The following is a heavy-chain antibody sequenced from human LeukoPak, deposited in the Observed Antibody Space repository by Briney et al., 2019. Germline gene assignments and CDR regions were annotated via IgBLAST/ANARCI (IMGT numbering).Heavy chain of an antibody. J-gene: IGHJ4*02. D-gene: IGHD3-22*01. V-gene: IGHV1-2*02. CDR3: AREGGVSVYYDSSGYPDY. CDR1: GYTFTGYY. CDR2: INPNSGGT. Sequence: ASVKVSCKASGYTFTGYYMHWVRQAPGQGLEWMGWINPNSGGTNYAQKFQGRVTMTRDTSISTAYMELSRLRSDDTAVYYCAREGGVSVYYDSSGYPDYWGQGTLVTVSS.